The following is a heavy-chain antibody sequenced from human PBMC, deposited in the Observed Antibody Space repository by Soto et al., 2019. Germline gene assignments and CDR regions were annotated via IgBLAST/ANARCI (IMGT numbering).Heavy chain of an antibody. CDR3: ARLAAEDTFFDY. J-gene: IGHJ4*02. CDR1: GFTFSSYD. V-gene: IGHV3-13*01. CDR2: IGTAGDT. D-gene: IGHD6-13*01. Sequence: GGSLRLSCAASGFTFSSYDMHWVRQATGKGLEWVSAIGTAGDTYYPGSVKGRFTISRENAKNSLYLQMNSLRAEDTAVYYCARLAAEDTFFDYWGQGTLVTVSS.